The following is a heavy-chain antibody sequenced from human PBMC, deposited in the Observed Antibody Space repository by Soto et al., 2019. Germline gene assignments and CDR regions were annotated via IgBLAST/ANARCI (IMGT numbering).Heavy chain of an antibody. CDR3: ARNRNAGWGDP. Sequence: GESLKISCKASGYDFATFLIFWVRQVPGKGLEWMGVIYPDDSDVKYSPPFQGQVSISADKSTTTAYLHWRDLRDSDTAIYYCARNRNAGWGDPWGQGTPVTVSS. CDR1: GYDFATFL. D-gene: IGHD6-19*01. V-gene: IGHV5-51*06. CDR2: IYPDDSDV. J-gene: IGHJ5*02.